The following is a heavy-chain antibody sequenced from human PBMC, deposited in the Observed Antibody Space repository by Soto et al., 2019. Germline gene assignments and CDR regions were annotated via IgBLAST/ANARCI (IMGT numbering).Heavy chain of an antibody. CDR1: GGSISSGGYY. CDR3: ARESRGSFDY. CDR2: IYYSGST. V-gene: IGHV4-31*03. D-gene: IGHD2-15*01. J-gene: IGHJ4*02. Sequence: QVQLQESGPGLVKPSQTLSLTCTVSGGSISSGGYYWSWIRQHPGKGLEWIGYIYYSGSTSYDPSLKRRVTISVDPSKHQFSRQLSSVTAADTAVYYCARESRGSFDYWGQGTLVTVSS.